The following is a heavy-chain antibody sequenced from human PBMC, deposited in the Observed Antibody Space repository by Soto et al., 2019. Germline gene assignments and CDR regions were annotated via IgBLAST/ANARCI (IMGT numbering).Heavy chain of an antibody. Sequence: SETLSLTCAVYGGSFSGYYWSWIRQPPGKGLEWIGEINHSGSTNYNPSLKSRVTISVDTSKNQFSLKLSSVTAADTAVYYCARQGTAMVIPLYFDYWGQGTLVTVSS. D-gene: IGHD5-18*01. J-gene: IGHJ4*02. CDR3: ARQGTAMVIPLYFDY. CDR2: INHSGST. CDR1: GGSFSGYY. V-gene: IGHV4-34*01.